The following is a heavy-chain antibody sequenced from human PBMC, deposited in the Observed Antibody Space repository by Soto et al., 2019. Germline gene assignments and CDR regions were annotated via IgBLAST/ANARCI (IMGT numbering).Heavy chain of an antibody. CDR1: GYTFTSYG. D-gene: IGHD3-22*01. J-gene: IGHJ4*02. V-gene: IGHV1-18*01. CDR3: ARDRYYYDSSGYPNFDY. Sequence: EASVKVSCKASGYTFTSYGISWVRQAPGQGLEWMGWISAYNGNTNYAQKLQGRVTVTTDTSTSTAYMELRSLRSDDTAVYYCARDRYYYDSSGYPNFDYWGQGTLVTVSS. CDR2: ISAYNGNT.